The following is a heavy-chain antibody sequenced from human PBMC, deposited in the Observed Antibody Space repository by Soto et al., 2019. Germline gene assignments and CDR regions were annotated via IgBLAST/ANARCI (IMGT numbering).Heavy chain of an antibody. Sequence: GGSLRLSCAASGFTFSSYGMHWVRQAPGKGLEWVAVISYDGSNKYYADSVKGRFTISRDNSKNTLYLQMNSLRAEDTAVYYWAKGSSGNFDYWGQGTLVTVSS. CDR1: GFTFSSYG. CDR2: ISYDGSNK. CDR3: AKGSSGNFDY. J-gene: IGHJ4*02. D-gene: IGHD2-2*01. V-gene: IGHV3-30*18.